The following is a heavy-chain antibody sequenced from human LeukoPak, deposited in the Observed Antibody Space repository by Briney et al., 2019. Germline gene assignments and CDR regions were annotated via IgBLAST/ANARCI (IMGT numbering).Heavy chain of an antibody. Sequence: PGGSLRLSCAASGFTFDDYGVSWVRQAPGKGLEWVSGINWNGGSTGYADSVKGRFTISRDNAKNSLYLQMNSLRAEDTAVYYCARDPNSGSYYGRRGNWFDPWGQGTLVTVSS. D-gene: IGHD1-26*01. CDR3: ARDPNSGSYYGRRGNWFDP. V-gene: IGHV3-20*04. J-gene: IGHJ5*02. CDR2: INWNGGST. CDR1: GFTFDDYG.